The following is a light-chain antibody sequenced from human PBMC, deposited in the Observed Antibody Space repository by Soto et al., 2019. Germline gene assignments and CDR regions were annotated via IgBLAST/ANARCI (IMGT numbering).Light chain of an antibody. Sequence: DIQMTQSPSTLSASVGDRVTITCRASQSISSWLAWYQQKPGKAPNLLIYGASSLESGVPSRFSGSGSGTALTITISTLQPDDFATYFCQEYNSYSTATWTFGQGAKVEIK. CDR2: GAS. V-gene: IGKV1-5*01. CDR1: QSISSW. J-gene: IGKJ1*01. CDR3: QEYNSYSTATWT.